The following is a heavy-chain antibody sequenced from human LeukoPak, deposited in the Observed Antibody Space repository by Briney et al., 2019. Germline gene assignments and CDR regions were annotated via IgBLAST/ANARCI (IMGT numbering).Heavy chain of an antibody. CDR3: ASIGYMDV. Sequence: SETLSLTRTVSGGSVSSGSYYWSWIRQPAGKGLEWIGSIYYSGSTYYNPSLKSRVTISVDTSKNQFSLKLSSVTAADTAVYYCASIGYMDVWGKGTTVTVSS. J-gene: IGHJ6*03. CDR1: GGSVSSGSYY. CDR2: IYYSGST. D-gene: IGHD1-26*01. V-gene: IGHV4-39*01.